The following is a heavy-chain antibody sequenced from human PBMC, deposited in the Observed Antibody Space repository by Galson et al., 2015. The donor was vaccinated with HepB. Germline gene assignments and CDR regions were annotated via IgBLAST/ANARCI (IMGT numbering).Heavy chain of an antibody. J-gene: IGHJ4*02. CDR3: ARVRYSGYDLSLDFDY. V-gene: IGHV3-30-3*01. Sequence: LRLSCAASGFTFSSYAMHWVRQAPGKGLEWVAVISYDGSNKYYADSVKGRFTISRDNSKNTLYLQMNSLRAEDTAVYYCARVRYSGYDLSLDFDYWGQGTLVTVSS. D-gene: IGHD5-12*01. CDR2: ISYDGSNK. CDR1: GFTFSSYA.